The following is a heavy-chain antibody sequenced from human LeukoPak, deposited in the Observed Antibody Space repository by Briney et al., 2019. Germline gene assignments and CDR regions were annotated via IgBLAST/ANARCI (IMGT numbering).Heavy chain of an antibody. Sequence: GGSLRLSCAASGFTFDDYAMHWVRQAPGKGLEWVSGISWNSGSIGYADSVKGRFTISRDNAKNSLYLQMNSLRAEDTAVYYCARVKKLGGGGGAFDIWGQGTMVTVSS. D-gene: IGHD3-16*01. CDR1: GFTFDDYA. CDR2: ISWNSGSI. V-gene: IGHV3-9*01. J-gene: IGHJ3*02. CDR3: ARVKKLGGGGGAFDI.